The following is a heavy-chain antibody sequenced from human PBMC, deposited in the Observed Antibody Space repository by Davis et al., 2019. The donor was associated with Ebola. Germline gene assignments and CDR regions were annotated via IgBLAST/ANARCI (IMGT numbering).Heavy chain of an antibody. J-gene: IGHJ3*02. CDR2: INPNDGRT. D-gene: IGHD5-12*01. Sequence: GESLKISCAVSGFTVNSYGMHWVRQAPGQGLEWMGMINPNDGRTIYAQKFQGRVTVTRDTSTTTVYMDLSSLRSEDTALYYCTTPGGQDSGYDVFDIWGQGTMVTVSS. CDR3: TTPGGQDSGYDVFDI. V-gene: IGHV1-46*03. CDR1: GFTVNSYG.